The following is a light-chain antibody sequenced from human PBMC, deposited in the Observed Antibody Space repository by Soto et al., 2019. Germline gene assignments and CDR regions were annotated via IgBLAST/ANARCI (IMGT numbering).Light chain of an antibody. Sequence: QSALTQPASVSGSLGQSITISCTGTSSDVGSYNRVSRYQQHPGKVPKVMIYEVNKRPSGVSNRLSGSKSGNTASLTISGLQAEDEADYYCCSYAGSRMWVLGGGTKLTVL. J-gene: IGLJ3*02. CDR2: EVN. V-gene: IGLV2-23*02. CDR1: SSDVGSYNR. CDR3: CSYAGSRMWV.